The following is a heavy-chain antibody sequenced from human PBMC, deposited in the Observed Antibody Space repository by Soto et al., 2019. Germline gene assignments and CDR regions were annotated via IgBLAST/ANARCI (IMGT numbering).Heavy chain of an antibody. D-gene: IGHD3-3*01. CDR1: GGSISSGGYS. V-gene: IGHV4-31*03. CDR3: TRGITVFGVVYFDY. Sequence: SETLSLTCTVSGGSISSGGYSWSWIRQHPGKGLEWIGCMYYSGNTYYNPSLKSRVTILIDTSKNRFSLKLSSVTAADTAVYYCTRGITVFGVVYFDYWGQGTLVTVSS. CDR2: MYYSGNT. J-gene: IGHJ4*02.